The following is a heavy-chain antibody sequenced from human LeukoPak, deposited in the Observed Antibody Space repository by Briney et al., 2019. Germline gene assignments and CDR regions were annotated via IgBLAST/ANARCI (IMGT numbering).Heavy chain of an antibody. CDR3: ASTCSSTSCPFSS. V-gene: IGHV4-34*01. Sequence: SETLSLTCAVYGGSFSGYYWSWIRQPPGKGLEWIGEINHMGSTNYNPSLKSRVTISLDQSKNQFSLKLRYVTAADTAVYYCASTCSSTSCPFSSWGQGTLVTVSS. J-gene: IGHJ5*02. CDR2: INHMGST. D-gene: IGHD2-2*01. CDR1: GGSFSGYY.